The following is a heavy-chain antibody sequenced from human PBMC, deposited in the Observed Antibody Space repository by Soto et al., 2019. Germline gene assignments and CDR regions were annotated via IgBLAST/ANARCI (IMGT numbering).Heavy chain of an antibody. D-gene: IGHD3-22*01. Sequence: ASETLSLTCTVSDGSSSSGDYYWSWIRQPPGKGLEWIGYIYYSGSTNYNPSLKSRVTISVDTSKNQFSLKLSSVTAADTAVYYCARGYYYDSSGDTNWFDPWGQGTLVTVSS. J-gene: IGHJ5*02. CDR2: IYYSGST. V-gene: IGHV4-61*08. CDR1: DGSSSSGDYY. CDR3: ARGYYYDSSGDTNWFDP.